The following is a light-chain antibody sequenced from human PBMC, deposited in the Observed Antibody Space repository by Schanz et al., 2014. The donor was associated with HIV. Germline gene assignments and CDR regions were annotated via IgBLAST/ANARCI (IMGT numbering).Light chain of an antibody. CDR2: GAS. V-gene: IGKV3-20*01. J-gene: IGKJ1*01. CDR1: QSVRSSY. CDR3: QQYGSPPWT. Sequence: EIVLTQSPGTLSLSPGERATLSCRASQSVRSSYLAWYQQKPGQAPRLLIYGASIRATGIPDRFSGSGSGTDFTLTISRLEPEDCAVYYCQQYGSPPWTFGQGTKVEV.